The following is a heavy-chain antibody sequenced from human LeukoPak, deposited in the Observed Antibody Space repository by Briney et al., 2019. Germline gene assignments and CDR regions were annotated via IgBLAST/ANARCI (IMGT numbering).Heavy chain of an antibody. CDR1: GGSISSGDYY. J-gene: IGHJ6*04. Sequence: PSETLSLTCTVSGGSISSGDYYWSWIRQPPGKGLEWIGYIYYSGSTYCNPSLKSRVTISVDTSKNQFSLKLSSVTAADTAVYYCARDWVVLLWFGELSHGMDVWGKGTTVTVSS. D-gene: IGHD3-10*01. V-gene: IGHV4-30-4*01. CDR2: IYYSGST. CDR3: ARDWVVLLWFGELSHGMDV.